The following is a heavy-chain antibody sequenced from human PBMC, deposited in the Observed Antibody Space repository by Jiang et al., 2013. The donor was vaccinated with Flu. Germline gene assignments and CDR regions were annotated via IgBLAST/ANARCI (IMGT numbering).Heavy chain of an antibody. CDR2: INPSGGST. D-gene: IGHD3-10*01. Sequence: GAEVKKPGASVKISCKASGYSFTNYNIHWVRQAPGQGLEGMGIINPSGGSTSYAEKFQGRVTMTRDRSTSTVYMELSSLRSEDTAIYYCARGEQQYGAGTYYSYYWGQGTLVTVSS. J-gene: IGHJ4*02. CDR3: ARGEQQYGAGTYYSYY. CDR1: GYSFTNYN. V-gene: IGHV1-46*01.